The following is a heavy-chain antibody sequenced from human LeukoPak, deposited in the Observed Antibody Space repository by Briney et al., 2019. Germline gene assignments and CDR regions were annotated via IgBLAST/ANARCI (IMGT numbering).Heavy chain of an antibody. Sequence: SETLSLTCAVYGGSFSGYSWSWIRQPPGKGLEWIGKINHSGSTNYNPSLKSRVTVSVDTSKNQFSLKLSSVTAADTAVYYCARGDFWSGYYTFDYWGQGTLVTVSS. CDR3: ARGDFWSGYYTFDY. V-gene: IGHV4-34*01. CDR1: GGSFSGYS. J-gene: IGHJ4*02. CDR2: INHSGST. D-gene: IGHD3-3*01.